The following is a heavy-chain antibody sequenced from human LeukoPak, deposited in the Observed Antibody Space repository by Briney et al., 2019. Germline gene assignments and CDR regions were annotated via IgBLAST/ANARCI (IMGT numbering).Heavy chain of an antibody. D-gene: IGHD6-13*01. CDR3: ARRPLSTWYEFDS. Sequence: PGRSLRLSCAASGFTFSSYTMHWVRQAPGKGLEWVAVISYDGSNKFYTDSVKGRFTISRDNSKNTLYLQMNSLRAEDTAVYYCARRPLSTWYEFDSWGQGTLVTVSS. CDR2: ISYDGSNK. CDR1: GFTFSSYT. V-gene: IGHV3-30-3*01. J-gene: IGHJ4*02.